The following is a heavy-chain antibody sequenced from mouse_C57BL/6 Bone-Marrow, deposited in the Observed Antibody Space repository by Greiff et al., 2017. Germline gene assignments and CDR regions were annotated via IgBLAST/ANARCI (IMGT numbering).Heavy chain of an antibody. CDR2: IHPNSGST. CDR3: ARGDYYGSRIFAY. V-gene: IGHV1-64*01. Sequence: QVQLQQPGAELVKPGASVKLSCKASGYTFTSYWMHWVKQRPGQGLEWIGMIHPNSGSTNYNEKFKSKATLTVDKSSSTAYMQLSSLTSEDSAVYYCARGDYYGSRIFAYWGQGTLVTVSA. J-gene: IGHJ3*01. CDR1: GYTFTSYW. D-gene: IGHD1-1*01.